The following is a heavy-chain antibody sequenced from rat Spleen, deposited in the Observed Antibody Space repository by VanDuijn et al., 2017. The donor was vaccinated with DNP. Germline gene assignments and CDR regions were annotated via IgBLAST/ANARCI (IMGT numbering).Heavy chain of an antibody. V-gene: IGHV5-27*01. CDR1: GFTFSAYY. CDR2: IGSPAYAP. CDR3: PTPGDY. Sequence: EVQLVESGGGLVQPGRSLKLSCAASGFTFSAYYMAWVRQAPAKGLEWVEYIGSPAYAPYYTDSCKCRFAISIYNAKSTLYLKMDSLRSEDTATYYCPTPGDYWVQGVIVTVSS. J-gene: IGHJ2*01.